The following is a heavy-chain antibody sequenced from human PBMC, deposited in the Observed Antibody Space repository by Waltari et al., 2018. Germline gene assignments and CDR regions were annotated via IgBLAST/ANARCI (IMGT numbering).Heavy chain of an antibody. CDR1: GYSISSGYY. Sequence: QVQLQESGPGLVKPSETLSLTCAVSGYSISSGYYWVWIRQPPGKGLEWIGSLHHSGWTDKSPSLRIRVTVSVETSKNQFSLKLSSVTAADTAVHYCARAVRCSGGSCESHCMDVWGKGTTVTVSS. CDR2: LHHSGWT. D-gene: IGHD2-15*01. CDR3: ARAVRCSGGSCESHCMDV. V-gene: IGHV4-38-2*01. J-gene: IGHJ6*03.